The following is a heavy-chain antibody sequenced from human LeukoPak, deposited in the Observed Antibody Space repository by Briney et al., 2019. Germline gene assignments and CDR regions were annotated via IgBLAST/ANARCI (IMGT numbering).Heavy chain of an antibody. Sequence: KPSETLSLTCTVSGGSISSYYWSWIRQPPGKGLEWIGYIYYSGSTNYNPSLKSRVTISVDTSKNQFSLKLSSVTAADTAVYYCAGGSSSWSTVWGQGTLVTVSS. CDR3: AGGSSSWSTV. CDR2: IYYSGST. D-gene: IGHD6-13*01. CDR1: GGSISSYY. V-gene: IGHV4-59*01. J-gene: IGHJ4*02.